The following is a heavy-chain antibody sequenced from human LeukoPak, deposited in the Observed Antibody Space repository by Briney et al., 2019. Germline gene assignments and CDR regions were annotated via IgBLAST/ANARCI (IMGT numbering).Heavy chain of an antibody. CDR3: RMNGDYGFRNYFYYGLDV. V-gene: IGHV4-59*08. CDR1: GASISGYY. Sequence: SETLSLTCTVSGASISGYYWNWIRQPPGKGLEWIGYMYYSGSTNYNPSLKSRVTMSGDTSKNELSLKLSSVTAADTAVYYARMNGDYGFRNYFYYGLDVWGQGTTVTVSS. J-gene: IGHJ6*02. D-gene: IGHD4-17*01. CDR2: MYYSGST.